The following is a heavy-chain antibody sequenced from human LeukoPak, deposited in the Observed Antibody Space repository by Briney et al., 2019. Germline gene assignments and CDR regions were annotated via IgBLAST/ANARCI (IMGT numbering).Heavy chain of an antibody. CDR3: AKDRGLWWEPREGGMDV. J-gene: IGHJ6*02. CDR1: GFTFDDYA. V-gene: IGHV3-9*01. CDR2: ISWNSGSI. Sequence: PGRSLRLSCAASGFTFDDYAMHWVRQAPGKGLEWVSGISWNSGSIGYADSVKGRFTISRDNAKNSLYLQMNSLRAEDTALYYCAKDRGLWWEPREGGMDVWGQGTTVTVSS. D-gene: IGHD1-26*01.